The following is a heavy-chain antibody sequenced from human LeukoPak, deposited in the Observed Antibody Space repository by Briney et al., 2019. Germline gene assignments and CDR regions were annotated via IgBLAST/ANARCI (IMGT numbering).Heavy chain of an antibody. D-gene: IGHD2-2*01. CDR3: VSFYETN. Sequence: GGSLRLSCAASGNYWMHWVRQAPGKGLVWVSRVNSDGSWTSHADSVKGRFTISKDNAKNTVYLQMNNLRTEDTAVYYCVSFYETNWDRGTLVTVSS. CDR1: GNYW. J-gene: IGHJ4*02. V-gene: IGHV3-74*01. CDR2: VNSDGSWT.